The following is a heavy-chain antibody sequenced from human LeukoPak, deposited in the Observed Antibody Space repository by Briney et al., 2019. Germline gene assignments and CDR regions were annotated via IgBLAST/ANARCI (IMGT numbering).Heavy chain of an antibody. CDR3: AREVEYSSSSDY. CDR2: ISSSGSTI. D-gene: IGHD6-6*01. CDR1: GFTFSSYA. V-gene: IGHV3-48*04. Sequence: PGGSLRLSCAASGFTFSSYAMSWVRQAPGKGLEWVSYISSSGSTIYYADSVKGRFTISRDNAKNSLYLQMNSLRAEDTAVYYCAREVEYSSSSDYWGQGTLVTVSS. J-gene: IGHJ4*02.